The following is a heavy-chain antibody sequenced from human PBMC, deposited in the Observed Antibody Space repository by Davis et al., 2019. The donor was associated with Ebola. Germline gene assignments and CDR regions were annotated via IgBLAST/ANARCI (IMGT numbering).Heavy chain of an antibody. CDR1: GFTFSSYA. Sequence: GESLKISCAASGFTFSSYAMNWVRQAPGKGLEWVSYISSSGITIYYADSVKGRFTISRDNAKSSLYLQLNSLRDDDTAVYYCATRFSNSDGALDIWGRGTLVTVSS. J-gene: IGHJ3*02. CDR3: ATRFSNSDGALDI. D-gene: IGHD1-7*01. CDR2: ISSSGITI. V-gene: IGHV3-48*02.